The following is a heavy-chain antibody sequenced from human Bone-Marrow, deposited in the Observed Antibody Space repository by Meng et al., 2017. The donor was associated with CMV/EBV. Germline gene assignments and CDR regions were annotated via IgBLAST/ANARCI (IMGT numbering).Heavy chain of an antibody. V-gene: IGHV3-72*01. D-gene: IGHD1-1*01. CDR2: SRNKASSYTT. CDR1: GFIFSDRY. J-gene: IGHJ2*01. CDR3: ARGSPATRYFDL. Sequence: GESLKISCAASGFIFSDRYMDWLRQAPGKGLEWVARSRNKASSYTTEYAASVKGRFTISRDESENSLYLQMNSLQAEDTAVYYCARGSPATRYFDLWGRGTLATVSS.